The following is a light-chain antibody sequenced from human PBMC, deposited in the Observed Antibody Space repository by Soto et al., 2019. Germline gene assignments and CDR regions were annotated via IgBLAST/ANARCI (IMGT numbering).Light chain of an antibody. CDR3: QQSYSTPLT. J-gene: IGKJ4*01. CDR2: AAS. Sequence: DIQMTQSPSSLSASVGDRVTITCRASQSISSYLNWYQQKPGKDPKLLIYAASSLQSGVPSRFSSSGSGTDFTLTISSLQPEDFATYYCQQSYSTPLTFGGWTKVDIK. V-gene: IGKV1-39*01. CDR1: QSISSY.